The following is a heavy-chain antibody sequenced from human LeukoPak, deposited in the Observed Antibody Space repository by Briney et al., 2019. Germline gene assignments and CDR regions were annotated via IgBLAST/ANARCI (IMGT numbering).Heavy chain of an antibody. D-gene: IGHD3-22*01. V-gene: IGHV3-48*04. Sequence: GGSLRLSCAASGFTFSSYWMSWVRQAPGKGLEWISFISSRGTTTDYADSVKGRFTISRDNAKNSLYLQMSSLRAEDTAIYYCARVAYDSSGYYSIFQHWGQGTLVTVSS. J-gene: IGHJ1*01. CDR2: ISSRGTTT. CDR3: ARVAYDSSGYYSIFQH. CDR1: GFTFSSYW.